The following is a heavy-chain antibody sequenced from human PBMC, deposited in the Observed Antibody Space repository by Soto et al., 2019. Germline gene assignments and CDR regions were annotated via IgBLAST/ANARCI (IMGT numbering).Heavy chain of an antibody. CDR1: GGSISSGGYY. CDR2: IYYSGST. CDR3: AGFSYVDTAMETGPHSDY. V-gene: IGHV4-31*03. Sequence: PSETLSLTCTVSGGSISSGGYYWSWIRQHPGKGLEWIGYIYYSGSTYYNPSLKSRVTISVDTSKNQFSLKLSSVTAADTAVYYCAGFSYVDTAMETGPHSDYWGQGTLVTVSS. D-gene: IGHD5-18*01. J-gene: IGHJ4*02.